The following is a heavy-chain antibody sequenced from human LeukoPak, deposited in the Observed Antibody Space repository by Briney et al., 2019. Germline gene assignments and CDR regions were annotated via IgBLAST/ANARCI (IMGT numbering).Heavy chain of an antibody. D-gene: IGHD4-17*01. V-gene: IGHV1-2*02. Sequence: ASVKVSCKASGYTFTGYYTHWVRQAAGQGLEWMGWINPNSGGTNYAQKFQGRVTMTRDTSISTAYMELSRLRSDDTAVYYCAISYGDYGPFYDYYYMDVWGKGTTVTVSS. J-gene: IGHJ6*03. CDR3: AISYGDYGPFYDYYYMDV. CDR2: INPNSGGT. CDR1: GYTFTGYY.